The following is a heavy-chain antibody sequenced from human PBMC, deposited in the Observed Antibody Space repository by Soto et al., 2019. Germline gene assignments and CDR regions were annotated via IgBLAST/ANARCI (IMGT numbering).Heavy chain of an antibody. J-gene: IGHJ3*02. D-gene: IGHD3-22*01. CDR2: LIPIFGTA. Sequence: GCSVKVSCKASRGTFSSYAISLLRQAPGQGLEFIVGLIPIFGTANYAQKFQGRVTITADKSTSTAYMELSSLRSEDTAVYYCARVYPYYYDSSGYYPSDDAFDIWGQGTMVTVSS. CDR1: RGTFSSYA. V-gene: IGHV1-69*06. CDR3: ARVYPYYYDSSGYYPSDDAFDI.